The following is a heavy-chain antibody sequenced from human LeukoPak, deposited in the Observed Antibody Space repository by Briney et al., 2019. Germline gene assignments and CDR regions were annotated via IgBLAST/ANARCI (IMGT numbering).Heavy chain of an antibody. CDR2: IYYSGST. J-gene: IGHJ3*02. D-gene: IGHD6-19*01. Sequence: SETLSLTCSVSGGSISSYYWSWIRQPPGKGLEWIGYIYYSGSTNYNPSLKSRVAMSVDTSKNQFSLKLTSVTAADTAVYYCARLRPVAGYDAFDIWGHGTMVTVSS. V-gene: IGHV4-59*08. CDR1: GGSISSYY. CDR3: ARLRPVAGYDAFDI.